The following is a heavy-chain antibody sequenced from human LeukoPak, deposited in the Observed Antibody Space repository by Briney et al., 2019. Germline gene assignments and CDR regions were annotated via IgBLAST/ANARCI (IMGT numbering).Heavy chain of an antibody. D-gene: IGHD1-14*01. CDR1: GFTVSSNY. J-gene: IGHJ3*02. V-gene: IGHV3-53*04. CDR2: IYSGGST. CDR3: ARAGPYDAFDI. Sequence: PGGSLRLSCAASGFTVSSNYVSWVRQAPGKGLEWVSVIYSGGSTYFADSVKGRFTISRHNSKNTLYLQINSLRAEDTAVYYCARAGPYDAFDIWGQGTMVTVSS.